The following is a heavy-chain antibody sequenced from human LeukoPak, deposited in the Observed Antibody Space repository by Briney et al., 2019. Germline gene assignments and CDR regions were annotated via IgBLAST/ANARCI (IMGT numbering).Heavy chain of an antibody. CDR3: AKDLGWFGELSPYYFDY. J-gene: IGHJ4*02. CDR1: GFTFSSYA. D-gene: IGHD3-10*01. Sequence: PGGSLRLSCAASGFTFSSYAMSWVRQAPGKGLEWVSAISGSGGSTYYADSVKGRFTISRDNTKTTLYLQMNSLRAEDTAVYYCAKDLGWFGELSPYYFDYWGQGTLVTVSS. CDR2: ISGSGGST. V-gene: IGHV3-23*01.